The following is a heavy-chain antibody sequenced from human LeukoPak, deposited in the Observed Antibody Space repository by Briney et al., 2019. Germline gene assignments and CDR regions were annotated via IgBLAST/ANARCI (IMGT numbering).Heavy chain of an antibody. CDR1: GGSISSYY. CDR2: IYTSGST. D-gene: IGHD6-19*01. Sequence: SETLSLTCIVSGGSISSYYWSWIRQPPGKGLEWIGYIYTSGSTNYNPSLKSRVTISVDTSKNQFSLKLSSVTAAATAVYYCARLVNSGWYGYYYYYMDVWGKGTTVTVSS. V-gene: IGHV4-4*09. CDR3: ARLVNSGWYGYYYYYMDV. J-gene: IGHJ6*03.